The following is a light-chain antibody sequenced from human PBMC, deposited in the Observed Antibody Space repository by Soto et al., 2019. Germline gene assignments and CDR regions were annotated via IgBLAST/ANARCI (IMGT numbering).Light chain of an antibody. CDR1: QSINNW. V-gene: IGKV1-5*01. CDR2: GSS. CDR3: QQANSYPWT. Sequence: DIQLTQSPSTLSASVGDRVAKTCRASQSINNWLAWYQQKPGEAPKLLIYGSSSLLSGVPSRFSGTRSGTDFTLTISSLQPEDFATYYCQQANSYPWTFGQGTKVDNK. J-gene: IGKJ1*01.